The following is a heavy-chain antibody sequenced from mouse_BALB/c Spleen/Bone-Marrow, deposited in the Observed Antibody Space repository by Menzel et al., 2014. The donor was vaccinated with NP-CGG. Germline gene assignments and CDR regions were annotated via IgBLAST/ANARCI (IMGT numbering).Heavy chain of an antibody. CDR1: GYTFSNYY. CDR2: SNPSNGGS. CDR3: TRSNYGYWYFDV. J-gene: IGHJ1*01. D-gene: IGHD1-1*01. Sequence: VQVVESGAELVKPGASVKLSCKASGYTFSNYYMYWVKQRPGQGLEWIGESNPSNGGSNFNEKFKSKATLTVDKSSSTAHMQLSSLTSEDSAVYYCTRSNYGYWYFDVWGAGTTVTVPS. V-gene: IGHV1S81*02.